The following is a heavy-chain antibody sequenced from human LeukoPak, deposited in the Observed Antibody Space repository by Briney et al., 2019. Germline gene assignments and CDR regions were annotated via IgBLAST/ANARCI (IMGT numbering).Heavy chain of an antibody. CDR2: IYYSGST. J-gene: IGHJ5*02. Sequence: SETLSLTCTVSGGSISSSSYYWGWIRQPPGKGLEWIGSIYYSGSTYYNPSLKSRVTISVDTSKNQFSLKLSSVTAADTAVYYCARVSPIMITFGGVTNWFDPWGQGTLVTVSS. V-gene: IGHV4-39*07. D-gene: IGHD3-16*01. CDR3: ARVSPIMITFGGVTNWFDP. CDR1: GGSISSSSYY.